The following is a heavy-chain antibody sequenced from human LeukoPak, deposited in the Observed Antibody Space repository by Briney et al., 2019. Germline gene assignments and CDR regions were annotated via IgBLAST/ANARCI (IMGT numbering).Heavy chain of an antibody. J-gene: IGHJ5*02. Sequence: SETLSLTCTVSGGSISSSSYYWGWIRQPPGKGLEWIGSIYYSGSTYYNPSLKSRVTISVDTSKNQFSLKLSSVTAADTAVYYCARHSMWGFGELNWFDPWGQGTLVTVSS. V-gene: IGHV4-39*01. D-gene: IGHD3-10*01. CDR3: ARHSMWGFGELNWFDP. CDR2: IYYSGST. CDR1: GGSISSSSYY.